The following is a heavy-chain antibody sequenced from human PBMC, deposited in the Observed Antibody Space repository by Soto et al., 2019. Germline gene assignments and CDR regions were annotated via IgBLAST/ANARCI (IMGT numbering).Heavy chain of an antibody. CDR3: ARVRGAYAIDY. CDR2: INTIGSTI. D-gene: IGHD5-12*01. CDR1: GFTFRDYY. J-gene: IGHJ4*02. V-gene: IGHV3-11*01. Sequence: PGGSLRLSCAASGFTFRDYYMSWMRQAPGKGPEWVSYINTIGSTIQYADSVKGRFTISRDNAKNSLYLQMNSLRAEDTAVYYCARVRGAYAIDYWGRGTLVTVSS.